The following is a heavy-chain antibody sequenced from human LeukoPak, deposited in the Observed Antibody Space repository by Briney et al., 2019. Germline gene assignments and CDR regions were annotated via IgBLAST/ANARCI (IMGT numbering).Heavy chain of an antibody. CDR2: ISSSSSYI. CDR1: GFTFSSDW. J-gene: IGHJ4*02. Sequence: PGGSLRLSCAVSGFTFSSDWMIWVRQAPGKGLEWVSSISSSSSYIYYTDSVKGRFTLSRDNAKKSLYLQMNSLRAEDTAVYYCARAPHPYCSGGNCIYFDYWGQGTLVTVSS. D-gene: IGHD2-15*01. CDR3: ARAPHPYCSGGNCIYFDY. V-gene: IGHV3-21*01.